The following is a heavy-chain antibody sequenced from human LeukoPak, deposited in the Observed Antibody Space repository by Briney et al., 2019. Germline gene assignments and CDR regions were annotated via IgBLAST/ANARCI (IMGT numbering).Heavy chain of an antibody. CDR2: INHSGST. CDR3: ARGLVYDSRLDY. J-gene: IGHJ4*02. V-gene: IGHV4-34*01. D-gene: IGHD3-22*01. CDR1: GGSFSGYY. Sequence: PSETLSLTCAVYGGSFSGYYWSWIRQPPGKGLEWIGEINHSGSTNYNPSLKSRVTISVDTSKNQFSLKLSSVTAADTAAYYCARGLVYDSRLDYWGQGTLVTVSS.